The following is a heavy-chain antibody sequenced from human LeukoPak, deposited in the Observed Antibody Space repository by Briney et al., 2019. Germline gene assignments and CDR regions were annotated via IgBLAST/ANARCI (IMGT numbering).Heavy chain of an antibody. V-gene: IGHV4-59*08. D-gene: IGHD6-19*01. CDR1: GGSISNYY. CDR2: IYYSGGT. CDR3: ARRGYSSGWYYFDY. J-gene: IGHJ4*02. Sequence: SETLSLTCTVSGGSISNYYWNWIRQPPGKGLEFIGYIYYSGGTTYNPSLKSRVTISVDTSKNQFSLKLISETAADTAVYYCARRGYSSGWYYFDYWGQGTLVTVSS.